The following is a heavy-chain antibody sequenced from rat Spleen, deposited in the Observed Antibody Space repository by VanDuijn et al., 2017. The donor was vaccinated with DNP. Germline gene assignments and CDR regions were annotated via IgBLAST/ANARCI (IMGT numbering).Heavy chain of an antibody. V-gene: IGHV5-19*01. Sequence: EVQLVESGGGLVQPGRSLKLSCAASGFTFSTYWMYWIRQAPTKGLEWVATISPSGGGTYSRDSVKGRFTISRDNAKTTLYLQMNSLRSEDTATYYCARGGLYYFDYWGQGVMVTVSS. CDR1: GFTFSTYW. CDR2: ISPSGGGT. J-gene: IGHJ2*01. CDR3: ARGGLYYFDY.